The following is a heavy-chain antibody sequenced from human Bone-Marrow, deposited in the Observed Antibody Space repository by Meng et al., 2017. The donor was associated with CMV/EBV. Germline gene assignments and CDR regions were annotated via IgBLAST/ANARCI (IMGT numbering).Heavy chain of an antibody. D-gene: IGHD2-2*01. V-gene: IGHV1-24*01. CDR1: GYTLTELS. CDR3: ATVKGRLKWYQHYGMDV. CDR2: FDPEDGET. J-gene: IGHJ6*02. Sequence: ASVKVSCKVSGYTLTELSMHWVRQAPGKGLEWMGGFDPEDGETIYAQKFQGRVTMTEDTSTDTAYMELSSLRSEDTAVYYCATVKGRLKWYQHYGMDVWGQGTTVTVSS.